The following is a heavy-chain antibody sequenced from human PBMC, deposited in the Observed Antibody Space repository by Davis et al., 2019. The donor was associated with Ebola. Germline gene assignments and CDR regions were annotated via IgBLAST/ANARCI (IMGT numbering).Heavy chain of an antibody. V-gene: IGHV3-74*01. CDR1: GFTFSHYW. CDR2: IYSDGTST. Sequence: HTGGSLRLSCAASGFTFSHYWMHWVRQAPGKGLVWVSRIYSDGTSTNYADSVKGRFTISRDNAKNSLYLQINSLRAGDTAVYYCARGHILTGGLDVWGQGTTVTVSS. D-gene: IGHD3-9*01. J-gene: IGHJ6*02. CDR3: ARGHILTGGLDV.